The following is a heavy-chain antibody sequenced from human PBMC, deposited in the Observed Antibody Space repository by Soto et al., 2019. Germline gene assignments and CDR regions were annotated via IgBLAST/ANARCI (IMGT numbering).Heavy chain of an antibody. CDR3: AHRRKALIGLNNWFDP. CDR1: GLSLSTSGVG. V-gene: IGHV2-5*02. Sequence: QITLKESGPALVKPTQTLTLTCTFSGLSLSTSGVGVGWIRQPPGKALEWLAVIFWDDDRRYNASLKSRLTVTKDTSKNQVVLTMTNMDPVDTATYYCAHRRKALIGLNNWFDPWGQGILVTVAS. CDR2: IFWDDDR. J-gene: IGHJ5*02. D-gene: IGHD2-15*01.